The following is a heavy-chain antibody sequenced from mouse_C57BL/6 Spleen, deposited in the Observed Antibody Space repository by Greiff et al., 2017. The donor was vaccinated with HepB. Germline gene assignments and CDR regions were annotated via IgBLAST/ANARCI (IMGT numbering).Heavy chain of an antibody. J-gene: IGHJ4*01. V-gene: IGHV5-4*03. Sequence: EVKLVESGGGLVKPGGSLKLSCAASGFTFSSYAMSWVRQTPEKRLEWVATISDGGSYTYYPDNVKGRFTISRDNAKNNLYLQMSHLKSEDTAMYYCARAYYYGSSWMDAMDYWGQGTSVTVSS. D-gene: IGHD1-1*01. CDR1: GFTFSSYA. CDR2: ISDGGSYT. CDR3: ARAYYYGSSWMDAMDY.